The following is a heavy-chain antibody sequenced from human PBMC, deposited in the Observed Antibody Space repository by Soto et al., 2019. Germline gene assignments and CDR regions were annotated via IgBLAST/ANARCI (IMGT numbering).Heavy chain of an antibody. J-gene: IGHJ4*02. D-gene: IGHD3-10*02. CDR1: GFIFSNSA. V-gene: IGHV3-30*15. CDR2: MSYDGSDT. CDR3: TIVRVADSALDH. Sequence: GGSLRLSCVGSGFIFSNSAMHWVRQTPGKGLEWVAFMSYDGSDTFYADSVKGRFTISRDNSKNTLFLHMSNPRAEDTAMYYCTIVRVADSALDHWGQGTLVTVSS.